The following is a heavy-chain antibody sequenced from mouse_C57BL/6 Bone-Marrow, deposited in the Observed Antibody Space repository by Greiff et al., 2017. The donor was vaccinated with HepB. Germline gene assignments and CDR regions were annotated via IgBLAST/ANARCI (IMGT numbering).Heavy chain of an antibody. CDR1: GYSITSGYY. D-gene: IGHD2-2*01. V-gene: IGHV3-6*01. CDR2: ISYDGSN. Sequence: DVKLVESGPGLVKPSQSLSLTCSVTGYSITSGYYWNWIRQFPGNKLEWMGYISYDGSNNYNPSLKNRISITRDTSKNQFFLKLNSVTTEDTATYYCARFYYGYDVDYWGQGTTLTVSS. CDR3: ARFYYGYDVDY. J-gene: IGHJ2*01.